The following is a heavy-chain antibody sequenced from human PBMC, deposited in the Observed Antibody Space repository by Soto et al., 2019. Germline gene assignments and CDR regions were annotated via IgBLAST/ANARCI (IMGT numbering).Heavy chain of an antibody. CDR2: IYHSGST. J-gene: IGHJ5*01. CDR3: VRLIGNSWLDS. CDR1: GGSISSGGYS. Sequence: PSETLSLTCAVSGGSISSGGYSWSWIRQPPGKGLEWIGYIYHSGSTYYNPSLKSRVTISVDRSNNQLSLQLNSVTPDDTAVYYCVRLIGNSWLDSWGQGTLVTVSS. D-gene: IGHD3-16*01. V-gene: IGHV4-30-2*01.